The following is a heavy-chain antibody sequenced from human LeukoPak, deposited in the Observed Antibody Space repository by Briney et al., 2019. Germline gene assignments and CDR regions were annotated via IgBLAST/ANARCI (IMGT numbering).Heavy chain of an antibody. CDR3: ARARGTMVRGVIIHNWFDP. CDR1: GYTFTSYG. Sequence: ASVKVSCKASGYTFTSYGISWVRQAPGQGLEWMGWISAYNGDTNYAQKLQGRVTMTTDTSTSTAYMELRSLRSDDTAVYYCARARGTMVRGVIIHNWFDPWAREPWSPSPQ. V-gene: IGHV1-18*01. CDR2: ISAYNGDT. J-gene: IGHJ5*02. D-gene: IGHD3-10*01.